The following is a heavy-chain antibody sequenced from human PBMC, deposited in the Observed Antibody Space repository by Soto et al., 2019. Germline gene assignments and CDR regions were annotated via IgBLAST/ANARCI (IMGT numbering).Heavy chain of an antibody. CDR1: XSSFNIYA. V-gene: IGHV3-23*01. Sequence: LTLACVACXSSFNIYATSWVRQAQRKAVEWVSAISGSGDSTEYADSVKGRFTISRDNPKNMLYLQMNSLRAEDTAVDHCAKVGILDWLLPYFDHWGQGTPVTVSS. D-gene: IGHD3-3*01. J-gene: IGHJ4*02. CDR3: AKVGILDWLLPYFDH. CDR2: ISGSGDST.